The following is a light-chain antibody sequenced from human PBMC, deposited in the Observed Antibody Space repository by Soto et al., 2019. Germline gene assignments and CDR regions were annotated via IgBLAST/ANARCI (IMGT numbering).Light chain of an antibody. J-gene: IGLJ2*01. CDR3: QTWGTGVQF. CDR2: LNNDGSH. Sequence: QPVLTQSPSASASLGASVKLTCTLSSGHSSYAIAWHQKQPGKGPRYLMDLNNDGSHTKGDGIPDRFSGSSSGADRFLIISSLQSEDEADYYGQTWGTGVQFFGGGTKLTVL. V-gene: IGLV4-69*01. CDR1: SGHSSYA.